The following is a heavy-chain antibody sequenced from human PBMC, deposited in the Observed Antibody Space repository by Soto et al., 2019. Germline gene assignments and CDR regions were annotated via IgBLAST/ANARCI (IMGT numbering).Heavy chain of an antibody. CDR3: ARDPHITGTTLPDP. Sequence: GGSLRLSCAASGFTFSSYAMHWVRQAPGKGLEWVAVISYDGSNKYYADSVKGRFTISRDNSKNTLYLQMNSLRAEDTAVYYCARDPHITGTTLPDPWGQGTLVTVSS. V-gene: IGHV3-30-3*01. D-gene: IGHD1-20*01. CDR2: ISYDGSNK. J-gene: IGHJ5*02. CDR1: GFTFSSYA.